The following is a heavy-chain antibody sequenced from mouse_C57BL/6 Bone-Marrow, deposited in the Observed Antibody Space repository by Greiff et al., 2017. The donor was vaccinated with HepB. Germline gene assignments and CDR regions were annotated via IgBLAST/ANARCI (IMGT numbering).Heavy chain of an antibody. Sequence: DVMLVESGGGLVQPGGSMKLSCAASGFTFSDAWMDWVRQSPEKGLEWVAEIRNKANNHATYYAESVKGRFTISRDDSKSSVYLKMNSLRAEDTGIYYCTRPLTSHFDYWGQGTTLTVSA. CDR3: TRPLTSHFDY. V-gene: IGHV6-6*01. D-gene: IGHD5-1*01. J-gene: IGHJ2*01. CDR1: GFTFSDAW. CDR2: IRNKANNHAT.